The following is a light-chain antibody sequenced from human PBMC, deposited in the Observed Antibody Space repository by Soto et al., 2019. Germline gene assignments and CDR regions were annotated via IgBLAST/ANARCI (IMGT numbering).Light chain of an antibody. CDR3: GSWDSRLSAVV. V-gene: IGLV1-51*01. CDR2: DNY. CDR1: NSNIGNKY. J-gene: IGLJ3*02. Sequence: QSVLTQPPSLSAAPGQKVTISCSGSNSNIGNKYVSWYQLLPGAAPKLLIYDNYKRPSGIPDRFSGSQSGTSATLGITGLQTGDEADYYCGSWDSRLSAVVFGGGTKLTVL.